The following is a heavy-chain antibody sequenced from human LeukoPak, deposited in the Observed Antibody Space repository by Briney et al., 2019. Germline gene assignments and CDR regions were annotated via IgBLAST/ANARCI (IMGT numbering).Heavy chain of an antibody. V-gene: IGHV3-30*18. CDR2: ISYDGRNK. Sequence: GGSLRLSCAASGFTFSSYGMHWVRQAPGKGLEWVAVISYDGRNKYYADSVKGRFTISRDNSKNTLYLQMNSLRAEDTAVYYCAKATPPRDGSNPDYWGQGTLVTVSS. D-gene: IGHD5-24*01. J-gene: IGHJ4*02. CDR3: AKATPPRDGSNPDY. CDR1: GFTFSSYG.